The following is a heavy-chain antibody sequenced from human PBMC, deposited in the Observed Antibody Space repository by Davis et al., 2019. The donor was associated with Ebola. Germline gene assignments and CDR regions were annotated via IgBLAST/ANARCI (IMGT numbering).Heavy chain of an antibody. CDR1: GFTFSSYA. V-gene: IGHV3-23*01. J-gene: IGHJ6*02. CDR2: ISGSGGTT. Sequence: GESLKISCAASGFTFSSYAMTWVRQAPGKGLECVSAISGSGGTTYYADSVKGRFTISRDNSKNTLYLQMNSLRAEDTAVYYCAKGYYGSGRIGYYGMDVWGQGTTVTVSS. CDR3: AKGYYGSGRIGYYGMDV. D-gene: IGHD3-10*01.